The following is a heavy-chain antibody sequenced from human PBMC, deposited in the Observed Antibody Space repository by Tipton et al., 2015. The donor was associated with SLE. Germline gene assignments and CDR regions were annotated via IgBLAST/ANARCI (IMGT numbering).Heavy chain of an antibody. V-gene: IGHV4-59*01. CDR3: ARADWSGYLFGY. J-gene: IGHJ4*02. CDR2: IYYSGST. CDR1: GGSISSYY. Sequence: TLSLTCTVSGGSISSYYWSWIRQPPGKGLEWIGYIYYSGSTNYNPSLKSRVTISVDTSKNQFSLKLSSVTAAETAVYYCARADWSGYLFGYWGQGTLVTVSS. D-gene: IGHD3-3*01.